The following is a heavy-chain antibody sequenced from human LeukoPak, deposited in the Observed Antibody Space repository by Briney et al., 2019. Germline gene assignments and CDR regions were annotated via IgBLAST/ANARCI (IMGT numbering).Heavy chain of an antibody. V-gene: IGHV3-48*02. CDR3: ARGQDYSFDS. J-gene: IGHJ4*02. Sequence: GGSLRLSCAASGFTFSNAWMHWVRQAPGKGLEWVSHISTRIGSVNYADSVKGRFTISRDNAKNSLYLQMNSLRDEDTAVYYCARGQDYSFDSWGQGTLVTVSS. CDR2: ISTRIGSV. D-gene: IGHD2-15*01. CDR1: GFTFSNAW.